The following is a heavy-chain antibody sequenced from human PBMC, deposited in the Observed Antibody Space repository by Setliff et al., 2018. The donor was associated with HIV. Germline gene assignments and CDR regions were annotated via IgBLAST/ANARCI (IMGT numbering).Heavy chain of an antibody. Sequence: PSETLSLTCIVSGDSIGGGDFYRTWIRQSPGKGLEWIGYVYWSGTTHYNPSLNGRVTISVDTSENQFSLKLDSLTAADSAVYYCARTTRHDGAAYDAFDLWGQGTLVTVSS. D-gene: IGHD1-1*01. CDR2: VYWSGTT. J-gene: IGHJ3*01. CDR3: ARTTRHDGAAYDAFDL. V-gene: IGHV4-30-4*01. CDR1: GDSIGGGDFY.